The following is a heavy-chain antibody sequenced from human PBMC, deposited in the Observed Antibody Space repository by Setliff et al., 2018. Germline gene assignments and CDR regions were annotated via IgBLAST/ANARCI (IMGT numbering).Heavy chain of an antibody. V-gene: IGHV4-61*02. CDR3: TTDCRGDGLMFFDY. Sequence: SETLSLTCTVSGGSLSIGNYHWMWIRQPAGKGLEWIGRINTSGGTDYNPFLKSRVTISPDTSKNQLSLTLSSMTAADTGVYYCTTDCRGDGLMFFDYWGRGIPVTVSS. J-gene: IGHJ4*02. D-gene: IGHD2-21*01. CDR2: INTSGGT. CDR1: GGSLSIGNYH.